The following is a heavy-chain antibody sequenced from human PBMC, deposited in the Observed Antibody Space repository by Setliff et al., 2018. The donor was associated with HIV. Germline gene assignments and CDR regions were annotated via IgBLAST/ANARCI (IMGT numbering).Heavy chain of an antibody. V-gene: IGHV4-34*01. CDR2: VSRGGST. J-gene: IGHJ4*01. D-gene: IGHD2-15*01. CDR1: DGSFSGYS. CDR3: ARAVCPSLNCYSFFNY. Sequence: SETLSLTCGVDDGSFSGYSWSWIRQSPGKVLEWIGEVSRGGSTTYNPSLTGRVSVSVDTSKSQFSLKLTNVTAADAAVYYCARAVCPSLNCYSFFNYWGHGSLVTVSS.